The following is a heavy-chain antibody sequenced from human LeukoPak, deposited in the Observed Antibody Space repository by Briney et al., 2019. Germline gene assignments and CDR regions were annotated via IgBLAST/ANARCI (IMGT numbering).Heavy chain of an antibody. V-gene: IGHV1-2*02. CDR3: ARVSSGWTTPNDY. D-gene: IGHD6-19*01. CDR1: GYTFTGYY. Sequence: ASVKVSCKASGYTFTGYYMHWVRQAPGQGLEWMGWINPNSGGTNYAQKFQGRVTMTRDTSISTAYTELSRLRSDDTAVYYCARVSSGWTTPNDYWGQGTLVTVSS. CDR2: INPNSGGT. J-gene: IGHJ4*02.